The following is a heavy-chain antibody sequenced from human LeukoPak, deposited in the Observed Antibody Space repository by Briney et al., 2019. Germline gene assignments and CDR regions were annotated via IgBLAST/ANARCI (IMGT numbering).Heavy chain of an antibody. Sequence: VASVKVSCKASGYTFTSYYMHRVRQAPGQGLEWMGIINPSGGSTSYAQKFQGRVTMTRDTSTSTVYMELSSLRSEDTAVYYCARDQTHPHTAMSLFDYWGQGTLVTVSS. D-gene: IGHD5-18*01. CDR2: INPSGGST. CDR1: GYTFTSYY. J-gene: IGHJ4*02. CDR3: ARDQTHPHTAMSLFDY. V-gene: IGHV1-46*01.